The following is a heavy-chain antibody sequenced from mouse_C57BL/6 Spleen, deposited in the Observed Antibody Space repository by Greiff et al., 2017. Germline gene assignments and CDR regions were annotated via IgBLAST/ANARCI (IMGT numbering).Heavy chain of an antibody. V-gene: IGHV1-72*01. Sequence: QVQLQQPGAELVKPGASVKLSCKASGYTFTSYWMHWVKQRPGRGLEWIGRIAPNSGGTKYNEKFKSKATLTVDKPSSTAYMQLSSLTSEDSAVYYCARDYGSSYGYFDVWGTGTTVTVSS. CDR2: IAPNSGGT. CDR3: ARDYGSSYGYFDV. D-gene: IGHD1-1*01. CDR1: GYTFTSYW. J-gene: IGHJ1*03.